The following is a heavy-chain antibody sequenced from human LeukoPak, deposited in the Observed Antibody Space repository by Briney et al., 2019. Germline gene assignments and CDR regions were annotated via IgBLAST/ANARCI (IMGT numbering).Heavy chain of an antibody. Sequence: ASVKVSCKASGGTFSSYAISWVRQAPGQGVEWMGGIIPIFGTANYAQTFHGRVTITADESTSTAYMELSSLRSEDTAVYYCARVGVYGDYFDYWGQGTLVTVSS. CDR1: GGTFSSYA. CDR2: IIPIFGTA. J-gene: IGHJ4*02. CDR3: ARVGVYGDYFDY. V-gene: IGHV1-69*13. D-gene: IGHD4-17*01.